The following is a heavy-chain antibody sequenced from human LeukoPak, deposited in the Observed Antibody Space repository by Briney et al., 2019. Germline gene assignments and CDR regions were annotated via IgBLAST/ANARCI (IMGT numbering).Heavy chain of an antibody. J-gene: IGHJ3*02. Sequence: SETLSLTCTVSGDSISSYYWSWIRQPPGKGLEWIGSIYYSGSTYYNPSLKSRVTISVDTSKNQFSLKLSSVTAADTAVYYCARDREWGAITMIVVVSEAFDIWGQGTMVTVSS. CDR1: GDSISSYY. V-gene: IGHV4-39*07. D-gene: IGHD3-22*01. CDR2: IYYSGST. CDR3: ARDREWGAITMIVVVSEAFDI.